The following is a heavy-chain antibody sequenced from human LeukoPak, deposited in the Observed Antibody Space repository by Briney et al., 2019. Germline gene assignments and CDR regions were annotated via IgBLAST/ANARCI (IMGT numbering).Heavy chain of an antibody. J-gene: IGHJ4*02. CDR2: INTSGGST. Sequence: ASVTVSCTSSGYTFTIYYMHWVRQPPAHGLEWMGIINTSGGSTSYAQKCQGRVTMTRDTSTSTVYMELSSLRSEDTAVYYCARDGKAAAGYFDYWGQGTLVTVSS. D-gene: IGHD6-13*01. CDR3: ARDGKAAAGYFDY. V-gene: IGHV1-46*01. CDR1: GYTFTIYY.